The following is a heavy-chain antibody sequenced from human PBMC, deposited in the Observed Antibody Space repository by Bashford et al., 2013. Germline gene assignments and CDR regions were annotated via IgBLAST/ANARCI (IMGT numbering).Heavy chain of an antibody. D-gene: IGHD1-1*01. CDR3: AKHGTSGTTLDAFDI. CDR2: IWYDGSIK. J-gene: IGHJ3*02. V-gene: IGHV3-33*06. Sequence: VRQAPGKGLEWVAVIWYDGSIKYYADSVRGRFTISRDNSKYTLYLQMNSLRAEDTAEYYCAKHGTSGTTLDAFDIWGQGTKVTVSS.